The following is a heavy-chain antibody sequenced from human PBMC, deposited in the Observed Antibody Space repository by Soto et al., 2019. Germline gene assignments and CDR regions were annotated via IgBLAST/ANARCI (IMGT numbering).Heavy chain of an antibody. J-gene: IGHJ4*02. D-gene: IGHD2-15*01. Sequence: GGSLRLSCTASGFTFGDYAMSWFRQAPGKGLEWVGFIRSKAYGGTTEYAASVKGRFTISRDDSKSIAYLQMNSLKTEDTAVYYCTSRCSGGSCYSLDQYYFDYWGQGTLVTVSS. CDR3: TSRCSGGSCYSLDQYYFDY. CDR2: IRSKAYGGTT. CDR1: GFTFGDYA. V-gene: IGHV3-49*03.